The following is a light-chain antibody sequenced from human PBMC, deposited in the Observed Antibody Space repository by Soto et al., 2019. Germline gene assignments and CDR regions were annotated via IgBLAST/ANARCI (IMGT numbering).Light chain of an antibody. J-gene: IGKJ4*01. CDR1: QRIYSN. CDR2: GAS. Sequence: EIVMTQSPATLPVSPGERVTFSCRASQRIYSNLAWYQHTPGQAPRLLISGASTGATGLPSRFSGSGSGTDFTLTINSLQSEDVAVYYCRQYHHWPVTFGGGTKV. V-gene: IGKV3-15*01. CDR3: RQYHHWPVT.